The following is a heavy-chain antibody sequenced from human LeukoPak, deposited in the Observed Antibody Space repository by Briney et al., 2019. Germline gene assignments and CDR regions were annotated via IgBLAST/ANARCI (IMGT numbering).Heavy chain of an antibody. V-gene: IGHV3-23*01. Sequence: GGSLRLSCAASGFTFSSYAMSWVRQAPGKGLEWVSAISGDVRSTFYADSVKGRFTISRDNSKNTLSLQMNSLRADDTAVYYCVKRVDYSEKYYFDSWGRGALVTVSS. CDR3: VKRVDYSEKYYFDS. CDR2: ISGDVRST. D-gene: IGHD4-11*01. J-gene: IGHJ4*02. CDR1: GFTFSSYA.